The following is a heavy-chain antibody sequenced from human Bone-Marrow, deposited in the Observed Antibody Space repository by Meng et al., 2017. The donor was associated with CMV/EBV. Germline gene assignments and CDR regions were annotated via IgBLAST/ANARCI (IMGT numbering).Heavy chain of an antibody. V-gene: IGHV3-13*01. CDR1: GFTFSSYD. CDR3: ARGESSSWPYYFDY. Sequence: GGSLRLSCAASGFTFSSYDMHWVRQATGKGLEWVSAIGTAGDTYYPGSVKGRFTISRENAKNSLYLQMNSLRAGDTAVYYCARGESSSWPYYFDYWGQGTLVTVYS. J-gene: IGHJ4*02. D-gene: IGHD6-13*01. CDR2: IGTAGDT.